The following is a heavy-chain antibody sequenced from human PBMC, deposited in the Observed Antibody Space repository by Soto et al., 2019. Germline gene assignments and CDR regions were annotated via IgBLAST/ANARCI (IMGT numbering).Heavy chain of an antibody. CDR3: AKGGMSGSYWAFDY. D-gene: IGHD1-26*01. Sequence: QVQLVESGGGVVQPGRSLRLSCAASGFTFSSYGMHWVRQAPGKGLEWVAVISYDGSNKYYADSVKGRFTISRDNSKNTLYLQMNSLRAEDTAVYYCAKGGMSGSYWAFDYWGQGTLVTVSS. CDR2: ISYDGSNK. J-gene: IGHJ4*02. V-gene: IGHV3-30*18. CDR1: GFTFSSYG.